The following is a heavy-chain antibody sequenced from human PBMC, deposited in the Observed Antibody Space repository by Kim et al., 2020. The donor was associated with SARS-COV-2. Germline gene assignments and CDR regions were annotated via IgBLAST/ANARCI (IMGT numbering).Heavy chain of an antibody. CDR2: INSPARTI. J-gene: IGHJ3*02. V-gene: IGHV3-48*03. CDR1: GFTFSTSE. CDR3: ARERSDRAFDI. Sequence: GGSLRLSCAASGFTFSTSEMNWVRQAPGKGLEWVSYINSPARTIFYADSVKGRFTISRDNAKNSLYLQMNSLRADVTAVYYCARERSDRAFDIWGQGTVVTVSS. D-gene: IGHD3-22*01.